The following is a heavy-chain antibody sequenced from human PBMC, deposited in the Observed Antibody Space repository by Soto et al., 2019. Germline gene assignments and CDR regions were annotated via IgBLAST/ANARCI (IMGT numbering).Heavy chain of an antibody. CDR2: IDPSGNGT. V-gene: IGHV1-46*01. Sequence: QVQLVQSGAEVKKPGASVKVSCRASGHTLINYYMHWVRQAPGQGLDWLGKIDPSGNGTSYAERFQGRITLTSDTSTHTVYVEQSSLRSEDTAIYYCAINYYDSSAYLYWGQGTLVTVSS. CDR1: GHTLINYY. CDR3: AINYYDSSAYLY. J-gene: IGHJ4*02. D-gene: IGHD3-22*01.